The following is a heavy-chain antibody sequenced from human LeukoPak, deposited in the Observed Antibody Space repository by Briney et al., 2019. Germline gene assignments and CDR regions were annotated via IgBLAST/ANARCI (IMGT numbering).Heavy chain of an antibody. CDR1: GGSISTYY. Sequence: PSETLSLTCTVSGGSISTYYWIWIRQPAGKGLEWIGRIFNLGITKYNPSLKSRVTMSVDTSKNQFSLKLTSVTAADTAVYYCARGVWDSRDPLSYYFDHWGQGTLVAVSS. V-gene: IGHV4-4*07. J-gene: IGHJ4*02. D-gene: IGHD3-16*01. CDR2: IFNLGIT. CDR3: ARGVWDSRDPLSYYFDH.